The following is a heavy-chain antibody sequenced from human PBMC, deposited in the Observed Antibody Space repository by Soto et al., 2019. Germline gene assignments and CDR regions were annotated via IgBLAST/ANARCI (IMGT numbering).Heavy chain of an antibody. V-gene: IGHV3-21*01. D-gene: IGHD2-8*02. J-gene: IGHJ4*02. CDR2: ISTSSSYI. Sequence: GSLRLSCVASGFTFDTYSMSWVRQAPGMGLEWVSSISTSSSYIYYTDSVKGRFTISRDNAKNSLYLQMNSLRAEDTAVYYCARDYWPGPFDYWGQGALVTV. CDR1: GFTFDTYS. CDR3: ARDYWPGPFDY.